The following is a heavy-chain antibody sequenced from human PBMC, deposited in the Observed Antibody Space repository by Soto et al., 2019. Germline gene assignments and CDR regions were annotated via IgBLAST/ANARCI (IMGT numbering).Heavy chain of an antibody. J-gene: IGHJ4*02. V-gene: IGHV1-24*01. CDR2: FDPEAREI. CDR1: GYTLSELS. CDR3: ATDLNYMVAGDYYLYY. D-gene: IGHD2-15*01. Sequence: QLQLRQSGAEVKKPGASLKVSCKVSGYTLSELSMHWVRQAAGKGLEWMGGFDPEAREIVYGQNFQGRVTMTEDRSTDTAYLELSSLTSEDTAVYYCATDLNYMVAGDYYLYYWGQGTAVTVSS.